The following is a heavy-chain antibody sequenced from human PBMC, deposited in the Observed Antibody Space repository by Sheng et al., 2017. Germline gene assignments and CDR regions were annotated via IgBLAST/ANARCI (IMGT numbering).Heavy chain of an antibody. CDR3: VKDLSPGGAEL. V-gene: IGHV3-9*01. J-gene: IGHJ6*02. D-gene: IGHD1-1*01. CDR1: VFSFGDYG. CDR2: IIWNSGST. Sequence: EVQLVESGGGLVQPGRSLRLSCAASVFSFGDYGIHWVRQVPGKGLEWVSGIIWNSGSTGYADSVKGRFTIARDNAKNSLDLQMNSLRGEDTGLYYCVKDLSPGGAELWGQGTTVTVSS.